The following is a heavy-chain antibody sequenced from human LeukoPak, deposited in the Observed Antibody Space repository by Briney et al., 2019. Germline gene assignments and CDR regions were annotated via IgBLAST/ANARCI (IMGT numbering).Heavy chain of an antibody. V-gene: IGHV1-2*02. J-gene: IGHJ4*02. CDR2: INPNSGGT. Sequence: ASVKVSCKASGYTFTGYYMHWVRQAPGQGLEWMGWINPNSGGTNYAQKFQGRVTMTRDTSISTAYMELSRLRSDDTAVYYCARGEGAPGLPYYFDYWGQGTLVTVSS. CDR3: ARGEGAPGLPYYFDY. CDR1: GYTFTGYY. D-gene: IGHD1-26*01.